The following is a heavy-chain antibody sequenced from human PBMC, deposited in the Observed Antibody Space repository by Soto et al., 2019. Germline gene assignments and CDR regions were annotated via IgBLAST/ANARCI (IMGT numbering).Heavy chain of an antibody. Sequence: SETLSLTCTVPGGSISSYYWSWIRQPPGKGLEWIGYIYYSGSTNYNPSLKSRVTISVDTSKNQFSLKLSSVTAADTAVYYCARVSPTVAGTSEYFDYWGQGTLVTVSS. V-gene: IGHV4-59*01. CDR3: ARVSPTVAGTSEYFDY. CDR1: GGSISSYY. J-gene: IGHJ4*02. CDR2: IYYSGST. D-gene: IGHD6-19*01.